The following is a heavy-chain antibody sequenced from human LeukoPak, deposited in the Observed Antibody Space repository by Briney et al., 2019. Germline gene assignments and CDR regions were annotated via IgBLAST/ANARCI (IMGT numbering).Heavy chain of an antibody. CDR3: ARHEYSGSYYGLSWFDP. CDR2: IFYSGST. Sequence: PSETLSLTCTVSGGSISSSGYYWGWIRQPPGKGLEWLACIFYSGSTYYNPSLKSRVTISVDTSKNQLSLKLSSLTAADTAVYYCARHEYSGSYYGLSWFDPWGQGTLVTVSS. V-gene: IGHV4-39*01. D-gene: IGHD1-26*01. J-gene: IGHJ5*02. CDR1: GGSISSSGYY.